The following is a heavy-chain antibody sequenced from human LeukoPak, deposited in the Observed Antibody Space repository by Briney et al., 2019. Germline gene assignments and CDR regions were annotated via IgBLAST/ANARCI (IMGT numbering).Heavy chain of an antibody. CDR2: IYYSGST. J-gene: IGHJ4*02. D-gene: IGHD6-13*01. Sequence: SETLSLTCTVSGGSISSYYLSWIRQPPGKGLEWIGYIYYSGSTNYNPSLKSRVTISVDTSKNQFSLKLSSVTAADTAVYYCARSPYSSSWCDLHYFAYWGQGTLVTVSS. CDR1: GGSISSYY. CDR3: ARSPYSSSWCDLHYFAY. V-gene: IGHV4-59*01.